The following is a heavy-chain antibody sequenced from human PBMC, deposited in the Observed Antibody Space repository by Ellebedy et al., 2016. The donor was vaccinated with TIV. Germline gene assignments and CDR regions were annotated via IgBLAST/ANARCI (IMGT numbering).Heavy chain of an antibody. CDR3: ARGTVALQPLKYFDY. CDR1: GGSFSGYY. D-gene: IGHD6-19*01. V-gene: IGHV4-34*01. Sequence: SETLSLTXAVYGGSFSGYYWTCIRQPPGKGLEWIGEINHRGSTNYNSSHKSRVTISIDTSKNQFSLKLSSVTAADTAVYYCARGTVALQPLKYFDYWGQGTVVTVSS. J-gene: IGHJ4*02. CDR2: INHRGST.